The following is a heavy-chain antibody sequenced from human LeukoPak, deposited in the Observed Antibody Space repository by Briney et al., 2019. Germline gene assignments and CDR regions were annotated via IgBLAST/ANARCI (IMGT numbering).Heavy chain of an antibody. CDR2: ISYDGSNK. D-gene: IGHD5-24*01. V-gene: IGHV3-30*03. J-gene: IGHJ3*02. CDR3: ARVKLRWLQFDAFDI. CDR1: GLTFSRDG. Sequence: GGSLRLSWAVSGLTFSRDGMHWVRQAPGKGLEWVAVISYDGSNKYYADSVKGRFTISRDNSKNTLYLQMNSLRAEDTAVYYCARVKLRWLQFDAFDIWGQGTMVTVSS.